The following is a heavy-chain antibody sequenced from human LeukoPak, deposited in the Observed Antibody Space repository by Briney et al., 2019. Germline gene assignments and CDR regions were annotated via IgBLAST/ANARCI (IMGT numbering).Heavy chain of an antibody. CDR2: FNPSGGST. D-gene: IGHD4-17*01. V-gene: IGHV1-46*03. CDR1: GYTFTTYY. CDR3: TREDYEERFDY. Sequence: ASVKVSCKASGYTFTTYYIHWVRQAPGQGLEWVGIFNPSGGSTNYAQKFQDRVTMTRDTSTSTVYMELSGLRSEDTAVYYCTREDYEERFDYWGQGTLVTVSS. J-gene: IGHJ4*02.